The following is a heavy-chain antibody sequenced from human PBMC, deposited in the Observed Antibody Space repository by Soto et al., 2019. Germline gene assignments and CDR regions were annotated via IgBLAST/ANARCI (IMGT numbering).Heavy chain of an antibody. J-gene: IGHJ4*02. CDR3: ARDSSGYYRFDY. V-gene: IGHV3-33*01. CDR1: GFTFSSYG. CDR2: IWYDGSNK. Sequence: QVQLVESGGGVVQPGRSLRLSCAASGFTFSSYGMHWVRQAPGKGLEWVAVIWYDGSNKYYADSVKGRFTISRDNSKNTLYLQMNSLRGEDTAVYYCARDSSGYYRFDYWGQGTLVTVSS. D-gene: IGHD3-22*01.